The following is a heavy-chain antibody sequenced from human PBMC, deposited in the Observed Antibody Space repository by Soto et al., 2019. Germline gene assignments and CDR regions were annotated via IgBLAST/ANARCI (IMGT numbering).Heavy chain of an antibody. CDR1: GFTFSNYA. CDR3: ARRGSGSYYDY. CDR2: ISGSGDST. Sequence: EVQLLESGGGLVQPGGSLRLSCAASGFTFSNYAMNWVRQAPGKGLEWVSVISGSGDSTCYADSVKGRFTISRDNSKNTLYLQMNSLRAEDTAIYYCARRGSGSYYDYWGQGTLVTVSS. J-gene: IGHJ4*02. D-gene: IGHD1-26*01. V-gene: IGHV3-23*01.